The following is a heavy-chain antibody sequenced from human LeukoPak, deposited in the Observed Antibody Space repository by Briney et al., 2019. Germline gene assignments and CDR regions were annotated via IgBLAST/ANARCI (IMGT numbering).Heavy chain of an antibody. CDR2: ISWESGRI. J-gene: IGHJ4*02. Sequence: GGSLRLSCEASGFTFHRFAMHWVRQAPGKGLEWVAGISWESGRIAYADSVKGRFTISRDNAKNSLFLEMNSLRPEDTALYYCAKDMDNPSWGQGTLVTVSS. V-gene: IGHV3-9*01. D-gene: IGHD3/OR15-3a*01. CDR3: AKDMDNPS. CDR1: GFTFHRFA.